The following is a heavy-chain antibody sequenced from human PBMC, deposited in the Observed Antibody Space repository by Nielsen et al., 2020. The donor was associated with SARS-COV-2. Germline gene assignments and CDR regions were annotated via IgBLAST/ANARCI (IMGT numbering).Heavy chain of an antibody. Sequence: SETLSLTCTVSGGSISSSSYYWGWIRQPPGKGLEWIGSIYYSGSTYYNPSLKSRVTISVDTSKNQFSLKLRSVTAADTAVYYCASHSDIVLMVYAPFDYWGQGTLVTVSS. CDR3: ASHSDIVLMVYAPFDY. CDR2: IYYSGST. D-gene: IGHD2-8*01. J-gene: IGHJ4*02. CDR1: GGSISSSSYY. V-gene: IGHV4-39*01.